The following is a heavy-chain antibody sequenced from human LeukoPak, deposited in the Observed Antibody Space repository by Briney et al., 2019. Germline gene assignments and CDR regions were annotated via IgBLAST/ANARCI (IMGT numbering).Heavy chain of an antibody. J-gene: IGHJ4*02. CDR3: AKGGDGYNYYFDY. V-gene: IGHV3-23*01. D-gene: IGHD5-24*01. CDR2: ISGSGGSI. Sequence: GGSLRLSCAASGFTFSSYGMHWVRQAPGKGLEWVSGISGSGGSIRYADSVKGRFIISRDNSKNTLYLQMNSLRAEDTAVYYCAKGGDGYNYYFDYWGQETLVTVSS. CDR1: GFTFSSYG.